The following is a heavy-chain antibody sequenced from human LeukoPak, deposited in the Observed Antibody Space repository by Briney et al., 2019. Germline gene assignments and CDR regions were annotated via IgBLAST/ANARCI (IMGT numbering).Heavy chain of an antibody. V-gene: IGHV4-30-2*01. D-gene: IGHD6-6*01. J-gene: IGHJ4*02. Sequence: SETLSLTCAVSGGSISSGGYSWSWIRQPPGKGLEWIGYIYHSGSTYCNPSLKSRVTISVDRSKNQFSLKLSSVTAADTAVYYCARSPFPYNSSSPIDYWGQGTLVTVSS. CDR1: GGSISSGGYS. CDR3: ARSPFPYNSSSPIDY. CDR2: IYHSGST.